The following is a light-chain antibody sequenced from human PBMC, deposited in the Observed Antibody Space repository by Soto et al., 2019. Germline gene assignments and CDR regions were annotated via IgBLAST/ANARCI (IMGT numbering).Light chain of an antibody. Sequence: EIVLTQSPATLSLSPGERATLSCRASQSVSSYLAWYQQKPGQAPRLLISDASNRATGIPAKFSGSGSGTVFPLTVSSLDPEDFAVYYCPQLRDCPLTFGGGTKVEI. V-gene: IGKV3-11*01. CDR2: DAS. CDR1: QSVSSY. J-gene: IGKJ4*01. CDR3: PQLRDCPLT.